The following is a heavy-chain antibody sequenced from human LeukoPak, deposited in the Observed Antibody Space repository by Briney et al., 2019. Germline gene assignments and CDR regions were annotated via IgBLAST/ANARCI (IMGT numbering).Heavy chain of an antibody. V-gene: IGHV1-46*01. CDR3: ARIRDGYNDAYDI. CDR2: IKPGGDNT. Sequence: GASVKVSCTASGYTFTKSYIHWVRHAPGQRLEWMGLIKPGGDNTNYAQNFQGRVTMTSDTSARTVYMELSSLRSEDTAIYYCARIRDGYNDAYDIWGQGTVVTVPS. CDR1: GYTFTKSY. J-gene: IGHJ3*02. D-gene: IGHD5-24*01.